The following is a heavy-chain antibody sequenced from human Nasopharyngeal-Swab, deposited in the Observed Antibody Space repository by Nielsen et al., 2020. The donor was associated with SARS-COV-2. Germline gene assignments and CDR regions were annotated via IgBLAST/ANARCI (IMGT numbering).Heavy chain of an antibody. D-gene: IGHD2-15*01. V-gene: IGHV4-39*01. CDR3: ARSVRGCSGGSCYSVEDV. J-gene: IGHJ6*02. CDR2: IYYSGST. CDR1: GGSISSSSYY. Sequence: SETLSLTCTVSGGSISSSSYYGGWIRQPPGKGLEWIGSIYYSGSTYYNPSLKSRVTISVDTSKNQFSLKLSSVTAADTAVYYCARSVRGCSGGSCYSVEDVWGQGTTVTVSS.